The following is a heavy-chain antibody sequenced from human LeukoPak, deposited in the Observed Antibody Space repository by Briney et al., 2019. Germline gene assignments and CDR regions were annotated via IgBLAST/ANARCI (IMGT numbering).Heavy chain of an antibody. J-gene: IGHJ4*02. V-gene: IGHV1-2*02. D-gene: IGHD6-6*01. CDR1: GYTFTGYY. CDR2: INPNSGGT. Sequence: ASVKVSCKASGYTFTGYYMHWVRQAPGQGLEWMGWINPNSGGTNCAQKFQGRVTMTRDTSISTAYMELSRLRSDDTAVYYCARHSSSRPVYFDYWGQGTLVTVSS. CDR3: ARHSSSRPVYFDY.